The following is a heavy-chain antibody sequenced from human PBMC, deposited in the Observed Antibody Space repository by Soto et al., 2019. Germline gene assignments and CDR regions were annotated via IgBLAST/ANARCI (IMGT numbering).Heavy chain of an antibody. Sequence: SGPTLVNPTQTLTLTCSFSGFSLSTIGVGVGWIRQPPGKALEWLALIYWNDDKRYSPSLKSRLTITKDTSKNQVVLTMTNMDPVDTAAYYCAHRGSTYYYYGMDVWGQGTTFTVSS. CDR1: GFSLSTIGVG. CDR3: AHRGSTYYYYGMDV. CDR2: IYWNDDK. J-gene: IGHJ6*02. V-gene: IGHV2-5*01.